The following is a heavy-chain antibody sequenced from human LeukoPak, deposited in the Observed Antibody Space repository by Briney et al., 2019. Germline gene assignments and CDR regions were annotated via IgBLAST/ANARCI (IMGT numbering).Heavy chain of an antibody. Sequence: PGGSLRLSCAAAGFTFSNYWMSWFRQAPGKGLEWVANIKYDGREKQYVDSVKGRFTIYRDNAKNSLFLQMNSLRAEDTAVYYCARYLNSGPEDFWGQGTLVTVSS. D-gene: IGHD1-26*01. CDR3: ARYLNSGPEDF. CDR1: GFTFSNYW. J-gene: IGHJ4*02. V-gene: IGHV3-7*01. CDR2: IKYDGREK.